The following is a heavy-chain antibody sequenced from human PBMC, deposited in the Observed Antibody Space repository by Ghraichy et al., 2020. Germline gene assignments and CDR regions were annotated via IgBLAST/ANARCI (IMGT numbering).Heavy chain of an antibody. CDR3: ARAGIAAAGTDY. V-gene: IGHV1-8*01. Sequence: ASVKVSCKASGYTFTSYDINWVRQATGQGLEWMGWMNPNSGNTGYAQKFQGRVTMTRNTSISTAYMELSSLRSEDTAVYYCARAGIAAAGTDYWGQGTLVTVSS. D-gene: IGHD6-13*01. CDR2: MNPNSGNT. CDR1: GYTFTSYD. J-gene: IGHJ4*02.